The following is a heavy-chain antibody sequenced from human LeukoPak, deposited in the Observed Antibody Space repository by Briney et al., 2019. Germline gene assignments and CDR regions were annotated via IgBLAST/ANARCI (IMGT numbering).Heavy chain of an antibody. Sequence: PGGSLRLSCAASGFTFSSYWMSWVRQAPGKGLEWVANIKKDGSEKYYVDSVKGRFTISRDNAKNSLYLQMNSLRAEDTAVYYCARGIAAHFPPPYYYMDVWGKGTTVTVSS. CDR2: IKKDGSEK. CDR3: ARGIAAHFPPPYYYMDV. D-gene: IGHD6-13*01. V-gene: IGHV3-7*01. J-gene: IGHJ6*03. CDR1: GFTFSSYW.